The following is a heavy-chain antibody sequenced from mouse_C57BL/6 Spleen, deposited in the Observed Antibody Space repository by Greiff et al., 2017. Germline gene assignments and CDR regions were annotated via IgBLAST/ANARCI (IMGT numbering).Heavy chain of an antibody. D-gene: IGHD2-4*01. CDR3: ARAIYYDYDEDFDV. CDR1: GYSITSGYY. CDR2: ISYDGSN. Sequence: EVQRVESGPGLVKPSQSLSLTCSVTGYSITSGYYWNWIRQFPGNKLEWMGYISYDGSNNYNPSLKNRISITRDTSKNQFFLKLNSVTTEDTATYYCARAIYYDYDEDFDVWGTGTTVTVSS. V-gene: IGHV3-6*01. J-gene: IGHJ1*03.